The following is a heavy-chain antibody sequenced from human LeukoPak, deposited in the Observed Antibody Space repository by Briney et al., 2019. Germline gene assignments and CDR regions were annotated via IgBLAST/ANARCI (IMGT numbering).Heavy chain of an antibody. V-gene: IGHV3-30-3*01. CDR1: GFTFSSYA. CDR2: ISYDGSNK. D-gene: IGHD3-10*01. CDR3: ARDMRFGELLPTSIFDY. Sequence: GRSLRRSCAASGFTFSSYAMHWVRQAPGKGLEWVAVISYDGSNKYYADSVKGRFTISRDNSKNTLYLQMNSLRAEDTAVYYCARDMRFGELLPTSIFDYWGQGTLVTVSS. J-gene: IGHJ4*02.